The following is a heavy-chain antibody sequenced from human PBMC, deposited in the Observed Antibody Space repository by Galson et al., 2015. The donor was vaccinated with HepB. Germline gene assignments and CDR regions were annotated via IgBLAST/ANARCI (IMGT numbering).Heavy chain of an antibody. V-gene: IGHV1-69*08. CDR1: GGIFNSYT. J-gene: IGHJ3*02. Sequence: SVKVSCKASGGIFNSYTISWVRQAPGQGLEWMGRFIPILGKAHYAQKYQGRVTMTADKSTTTAYMELTSLRSEDTAVYYCARDGLPDDAFDIWGQGTMTTVSS. CDR2: FIPILGKA. CDR3: ARDGLPDDAFDI. D-gene: IGHD1-14*01.